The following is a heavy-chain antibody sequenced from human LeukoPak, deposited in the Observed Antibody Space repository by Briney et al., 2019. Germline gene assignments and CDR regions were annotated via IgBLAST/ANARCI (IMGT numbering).Heavy chain of an antibody. V-gene: IGHV3-20*04. D-gene: IGHD1-26*01. CDR1: GFKFDDHG. Sequence: PGGSLRLSCAASGFKFDDHGMSWVRQAPGKGPEWISSINWNGGSTGYADSVKGRFTISRDSAKNSLYLQMNSLRAEDTALYYCARDGVGGGSYYSAYWGQGTLVTVSS. J-gene: IGHJ4*02. CDR2: INWNGGST. CDR3: ARDGVGGGSYYSAY.